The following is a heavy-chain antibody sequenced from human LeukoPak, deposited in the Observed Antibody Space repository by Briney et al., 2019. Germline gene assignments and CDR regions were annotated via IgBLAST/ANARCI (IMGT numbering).Heavy chain of an antibody. CDR3: ATRSGSYSYDAFDI. V-gene: IGHV4-59*08. CDR1: GGSISSYY. J-gene: IGHJ3*02. Sequence: SETLSLTCTVSGGSISSYYWSWIRQPPGKGLEWIGYTYYSGSTNYNPSLKSRVTIPVDTSKNQFSLKLSSVTAADTAVYYCATRSGSYSYDAFDIWGQGTMVTVSS. D-gene: IGHD1-26*01. CDR2: TYYSGST.